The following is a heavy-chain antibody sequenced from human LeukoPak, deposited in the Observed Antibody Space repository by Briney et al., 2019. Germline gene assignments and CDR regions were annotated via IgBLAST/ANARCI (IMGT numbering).Heavy chain of an antibody. CDR3: KVATIRLGDDY. CDR2: ISAYNGNT. V-gene: IGHV1-18*01. CDR1: GYTFTSYG. Sequence: ASVKVSCKASGYTFTSYGISWVRQAPGQGLEWMGWISAYNGNTNYAQKFQGRVTITADESTSTAYMELSSLRSEDTAVYYCKVATIRLGDDYWGQGTLVTVSS. D-gene: IGHD5-24*01. J-gene: IGHJ4*02.